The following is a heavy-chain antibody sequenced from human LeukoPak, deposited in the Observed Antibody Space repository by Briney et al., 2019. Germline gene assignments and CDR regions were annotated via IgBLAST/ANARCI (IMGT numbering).Heavy chain of an antibody. CDR1: GGTFSSYA. CDR2: IIPIFGTA. D-gene: IGHD3-22*01. V-gene: IGHV1-69*05. J-gene: IGHJ4*02. Sequence: SVKVSCKASGGTFSSYAISWVRQAPGQGLEWMGRIIPIFGTANYAQKFQGRVTITTDESTSTAYMELSSLRSEDTAVYYCAIVRRDGNDFIYDSSGYYYWGQGTLVTVSS. CDR3: AIVRRDGNDFIYDSSGYYY.